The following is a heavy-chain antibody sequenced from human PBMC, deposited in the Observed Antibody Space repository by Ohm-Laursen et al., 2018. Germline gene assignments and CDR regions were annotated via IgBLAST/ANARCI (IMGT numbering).Heavy chain of an antibody. CDR3: AKSFRLYDSSGYYPFDY. J-gene: IGHJ4*02. Sequence: SLRLSCSASGFSFHNYAMSWVRQAPGKGLEWVSSISSSGTMYADSVRGRFTISRDTSKNTLYLQMNSLRAEDTAVYFCAKSFRLYDSSGYYPFDYWGQGTLVTVSS. CDR2: ISSSGTM. CDR1: GFSFHNYA. D-gene: IGHD3-22*01. V-gene: IGHV3-23*01.